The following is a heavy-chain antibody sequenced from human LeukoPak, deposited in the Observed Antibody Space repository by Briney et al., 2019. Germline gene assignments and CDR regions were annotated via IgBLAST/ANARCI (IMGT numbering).Heavy chain of an antibody. CDR1: GYTFTGYY. D-gene: IGHD2-21*02. Sequence: ASVKVSCKASGYTFTGYYMHWVRQAPGQGLEWMGWINPNSGGTNSAQKFQGRVTMTRDTSISTVYMELSRLRSDDTAVYYCAREGAYCGGDCYLSRPNLDAFDIWGQGTMVTVS. J-gene: IGHJ3*02. V-gene: IGHV1-2*02. CDR3: AREGAYCGGDCYLSRPNLDAFDI. CDR2: INPNSGGT.